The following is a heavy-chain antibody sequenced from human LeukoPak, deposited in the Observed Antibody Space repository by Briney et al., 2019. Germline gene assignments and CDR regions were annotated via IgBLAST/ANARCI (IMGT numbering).Heavy chain of an antibody. CDR1: GYSISSGYY. D-gene: IGHD6-13*01. J-gene: IGHJ4*02. CDR3: ARHVASSSWNFDY. CDR2: IYYSGST. V-gene: IGHV4-38-2*01. Sequence: TSETLSLTCAVSGYSISSGYYWGWIRQPPGKGLEWIGSIYYSGSTYYNPSLKSRVTISVDTSKNQFSLKLSSVTAADTAVYYCARHVASSSWNFDYWGQGTLVTVSS.